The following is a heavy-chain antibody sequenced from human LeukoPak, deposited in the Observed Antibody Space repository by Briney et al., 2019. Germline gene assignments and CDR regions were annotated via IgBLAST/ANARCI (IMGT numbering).Heavy chain of an antibody. Sequence: GGSLRLSCAASGFTFSNHGMHWVRQAPGKGLEWVALIWYDGSNKEYAESVKGRFTISRDNSKNTLYLQMNSLRDEDTAVYYCARVKRGPNYGMDVWGQGTTVTVSS. V-gene: IGHV3-33*01. CDR2: IWYDGSNK. CDR3: ARVKRGPNYGMDV. CDR1: GFTFSNHG. J-gene: IGHJ6*02.